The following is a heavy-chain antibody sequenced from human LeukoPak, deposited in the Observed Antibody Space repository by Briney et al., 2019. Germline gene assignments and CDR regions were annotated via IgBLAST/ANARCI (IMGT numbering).Heavy chain of an antibody. CDR1: GGTFSSYA. V-gene: IGHV1-69*01. J-gene: IGHJ4*02. D-gene: IGHD3-9*01. CDR2: ITPIFGTA. Sequence: SVKVCCKASGGTFSSYAISWVRQAPGQGLEWMGGITPIFGTANYAQKFQGRVTITADESTSTAYMELSSLRSEDTAVYYCARPLDYDILTGYWPFRFWGQGTVVSVST. CDR3: ARPLDYDILTGYWPFRF.